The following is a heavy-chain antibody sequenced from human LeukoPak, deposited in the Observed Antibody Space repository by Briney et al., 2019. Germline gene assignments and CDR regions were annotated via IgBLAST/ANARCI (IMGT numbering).Heavy chain of an antibody. J-gene: IGHJ4*02. D-gene: IGHD1-7*01. CDR2: INSDGSST. Sequence: QPGGSLRLSCAASGFTFSSYWMHWVRRAPGKGLVWVSRINSDGSSTSYADSVKGRFTISRDNAKNTLYLQMNSLRAEDTAVYYCARDPRNYGIDYWGQRTLVTVSS. CDR3: ARDPRNYGIDY. V-gene: IGHV3-74*01. CDR1: GFTFSSYW.